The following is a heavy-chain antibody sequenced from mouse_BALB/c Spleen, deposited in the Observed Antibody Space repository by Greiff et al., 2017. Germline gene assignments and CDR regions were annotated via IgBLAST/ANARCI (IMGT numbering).Heavy chain of an antibody. CDR3: ARYGNYEDYYAMDY. V-gene: IGHV1-77*01. CDR2: IYSGSGST. J-gene: IGHJ4*01. CDR1: GYTFTDYV. D-gene: IGHD2-1*01. Sequence: QVQLKQSGPELVKPGASVKMSCKASGYTFTDYVISWVKQRTGQGLEWIGEIYSGSGSTYYNEKFKGKATLTADKSSNTAYMQLSSLTSEDSAVYFCARYGNYEDYYAMDYWGQGTSVTVSS.